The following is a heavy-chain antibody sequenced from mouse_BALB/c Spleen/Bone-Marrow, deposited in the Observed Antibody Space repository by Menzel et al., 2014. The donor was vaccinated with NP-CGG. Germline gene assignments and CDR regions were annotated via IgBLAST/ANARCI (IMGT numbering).Heavy chain of an antibody. V-gene: IGHV1-14*01. Sequence: VQLQQPGPELVKPGASVKMSCKASGYTFTSYVMHWVKQKPGQGLEWIGYINPYNDGTKYNEKFKGKATLTSDKSSSTAYMELSSLTSEDSAVYYCARWRYPYAMDYWGQETSVTVSS. CDR1: GYTFTSYV. J-gene: IGHJ4*01. CDR2: INPYNDGT. CDR3: ARWRYPYAMDY. D-gene: IGHD5-1-1*01.